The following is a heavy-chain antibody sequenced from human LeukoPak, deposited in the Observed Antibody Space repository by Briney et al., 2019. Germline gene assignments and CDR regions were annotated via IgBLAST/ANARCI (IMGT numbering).Heavy chain of an antibody. CDR3: AKDRLGGNNWFDP. CDR1: GFTFSNYA. CDR2: VSPSSSTT. Sequence: PGKSLRLSCTASGFTFSNYAMGWVRQAPGKGLEWVSTVSPSSSTTLYTDSVKGRFTISRDNSKNTLYLQMNSLRDEDTAIYYCAKDRLGGNNWFDPWGQGTLVTVSS. D-gene: IGHD3-16*01. J-gene: IGHJ5*02. V-gene: IGHV3-23*01.